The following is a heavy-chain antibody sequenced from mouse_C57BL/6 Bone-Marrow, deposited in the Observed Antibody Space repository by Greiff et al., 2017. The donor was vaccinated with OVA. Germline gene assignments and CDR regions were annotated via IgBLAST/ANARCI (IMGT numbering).Heavy chain of an antibody. CDR1: GYSITSGYY. Sequence: EVKLQESGPGLVKPSQSLSLTCSVTGYSITSGYYWNWIRQFPGNKLEWMGYISYDGSNNYNPSLKNRISITRDTSKNQFFLKLNSVTTEDTATYYCARFYDYDGTFDYWGQGTTLTVSS. V-gene: IGHV3-6*01. D-gene: IGHD2-4*01. J-gene: IGHJ2*01. CDR2: ISYDGSN. CDR3: ARFYDYDGTFDY.